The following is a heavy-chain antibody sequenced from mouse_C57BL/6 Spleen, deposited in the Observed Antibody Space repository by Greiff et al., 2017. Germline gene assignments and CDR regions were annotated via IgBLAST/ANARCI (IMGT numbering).Heavy chain of an antibody. CDR3: ARGVYYYGSSYDWYFDV. J-gene: IGHJ1*03. Sequence: VQLQQSGAELVKPGASVKLSCKASGYTFTTYPIEWMKQNHGKSLEWIGNFHPYNDDTTYNEKFKGKATLTVEKSSNTVYLELSRLSSDDSAVYYGARGVYYYGSSYDWYFDVWGTGTTVTVSS. D-gene: IGHD1-1*01. CDR1: GYTFTTYP. CDR2: FHPYNDDT. V-gene: IGHV1-47*01.